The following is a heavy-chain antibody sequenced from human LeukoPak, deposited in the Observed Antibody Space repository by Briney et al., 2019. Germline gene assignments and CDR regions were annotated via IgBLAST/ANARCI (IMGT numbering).Heavy chain of an antibody. D-gene: IGHD5-18*01. V-gene: IGHV4-34*01. J-gene: IGHJ3*02. CDR1: GGSFSGYY. Sequence: SETLSLTCAVYGGSFSGYYWSWIRQPPGKGLEWIGEINHSGSTNYNPSLKSRVTISVDTSKNQFSLKLSSVTAADTAVYYCARVDTAMVNDAFDIWGQGTMDTVSS. CDR3: ARVDTAMVNDAFDI. CDR2: INHSGST.